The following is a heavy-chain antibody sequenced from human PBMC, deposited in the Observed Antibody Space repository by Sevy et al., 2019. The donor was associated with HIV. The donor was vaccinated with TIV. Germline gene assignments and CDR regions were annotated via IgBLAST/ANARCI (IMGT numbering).Heavy chain of an antibody. CDR1: GFNFDDYG. J-gene: IGHJ4*02. V-gene: IGHV3-20*04. Sequence: GGSLRLSCAAPGFNFDDYGMSWVRQAPGKGLEWVSGINWNGDSTSYADSVKGRFTISRDNAKNSLYLQMNSLRAEDTALYYCARVGTYYDSSHYAYYFDYWGQGTLVTVSS. D-gene: IGHD3-22*01. CDR3: ARVGTYYDSSHYAYYFDY. CDR2: INWNGDST.